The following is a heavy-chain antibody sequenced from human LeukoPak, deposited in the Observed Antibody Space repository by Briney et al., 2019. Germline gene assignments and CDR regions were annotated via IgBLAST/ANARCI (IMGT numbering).Heavy chain of an antibody. CDR2: MTGSGHTT. Sequence: PGGSLRLSCAASGFTFSSYAMSWVRQAPGKGLEGFSAMTGSGHTTYYADSVKGRFTISRDNSKNTLYVQMNSLRAEDTAVYYCAKDPRLPAYYDFWSGHQNYYMDVWGKENTVTVSS. J-gene: IGHJ6*03. D-gene: IGHD3-3*01. CDR1: GFTFSSYA. CDR3: AKDPRLPAYYDFWSGHQNYYMDV. V-gene: IGHV3-23*01.